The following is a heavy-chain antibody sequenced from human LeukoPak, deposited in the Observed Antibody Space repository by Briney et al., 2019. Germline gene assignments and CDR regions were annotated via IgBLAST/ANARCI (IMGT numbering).Heavy chain of an antibody. V-gene: IGHV1-8*01. CDR1: GYTFTSYD. Sequence: VASVKVSCKASGYTFTSYDINWVRQATGQGLEWMGWMNPNSGNTGYAQKFQGRVTMTRNTSISTAYMELSSLRSEDTAVYYRAREGMCSSWSLFDYWGQGTLVTVSS. CDR2: MNPNSGNT. CDR3: AREGMCSSWSLFDY. D-gene: IGHD6-13*01. J-gene: IGHJ4*02.